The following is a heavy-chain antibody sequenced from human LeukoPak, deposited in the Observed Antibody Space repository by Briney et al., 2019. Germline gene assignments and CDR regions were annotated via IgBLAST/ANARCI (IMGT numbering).Heavy chain of an antibody. J-gene: IGHJ3*02. CDR1: GGSFSGYY. CDR3: ARDWPYYYDGSAYYNAFDI. Sequence: SETLSLTCAVYGGSFSGYYWSWIRQPPGKGLEWIGEINHSGSTNYNPSLRSRLTMSLDESKNQVSLNLTSVTAADTALYYCARDWPYYYDGSAYYNAFDIWGQGTMVTVSS. CDR2: INHSGST. D-gene: IGHD3-22*01. V-gene: IGHV4-34*01.